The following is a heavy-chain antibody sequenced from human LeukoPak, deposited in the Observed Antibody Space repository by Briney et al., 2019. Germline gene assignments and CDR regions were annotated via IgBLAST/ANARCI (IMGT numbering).Heavy chain of an antibody. V-gene: IGHV3-30*18. J-gene: IGHJ4*02. CDR3: GKAYYDILTGYYKPVDY. CDR1: GFTFSSYG. D-gene: IGHD3-9*01. CDR2: ISYDGSNK. Sequence: TGGSLRLSCAASGFTFSSYGLHWVRQAPVKGLEWVAVISYDGSNKYYADSVKGRFTISRDSSKNTLYLQMNSLRAEDTAVYYCGKAYYDILTGYYKPVDYWGQGTLVTVSS.